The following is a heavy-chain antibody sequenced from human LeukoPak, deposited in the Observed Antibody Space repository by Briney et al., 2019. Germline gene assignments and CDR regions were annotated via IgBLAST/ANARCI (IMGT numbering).Heavy chain of an antibody. CDR2: ISSSGGST. CDR1: GFTFSSYA. J-gene: IGHJ5*02. CDR3: ATFCSGGDCYSFAP. V-gene: IGHV3-23*01. Sequence: GGSLRLSCAASGFTFSSYAMSWVRQAPGKGLEWVSAISSSGGSTDYADSVKGRFTISRDNSKDTLFLQMDSLRVEDTAVYYCATFCSGGDCYSFAPWGQGTLVTVSS. D-gene: IGHD2-15*01.